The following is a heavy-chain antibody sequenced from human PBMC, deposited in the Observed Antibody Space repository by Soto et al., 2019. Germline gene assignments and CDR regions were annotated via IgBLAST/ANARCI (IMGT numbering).Heavy chain of an antibody. CDR3: AKSYILRYYYDSSGYSDY. Sequence: GGSLILSCAASGFTFSSYGMHWVRQAPGKGLEWVAVISYDGSNKYYADSVKGRFTISRDNSKNTLYLQMNSLRAEDTAVYYCAKSYILRYYYDSSGYSDYWGQGT. V-gene: IGHV3-30*18. CDR1: GFTFSSYG. J-gene: IGHJ4*02. D-gene: IGHD3-22*01. CDR2: ISYDGSNK.